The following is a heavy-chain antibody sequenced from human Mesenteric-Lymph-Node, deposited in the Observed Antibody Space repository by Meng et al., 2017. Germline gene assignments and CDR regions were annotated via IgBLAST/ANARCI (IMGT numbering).Heavy chain of an antibody. CDR1: GGKFTSFV. Sequence: QVQLVQSGAEVKKPGSSVKVSCKASGGKFTSFVFNWVPQAPGQGLEWMGGIIPILGTTNYAEKFRGRLTISADTSARTAYMELTSLNSDDTAVYYCARLDLGLAHWGQGTLVTVSS. CDR3: ARLDLGLAH. V-gene: IGHV1-69*10. CDR2: IIPILGTT. J-gene: IGHJ4*02. D-gene: IGHD3-16*01.